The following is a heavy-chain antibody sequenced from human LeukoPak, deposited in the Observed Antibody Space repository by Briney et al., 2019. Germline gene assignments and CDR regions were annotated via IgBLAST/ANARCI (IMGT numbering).Heavy chain of an antibody. J-gene: IGHJ5*02. CDR3: ARATTGTTNWYDP. D-gene: IGHD1-1*01. V-gene: IGHV4-59*01. Sequence: SETLSLTCTVSGGSISSYYWSWIRQPPGKGLEWIGYIYYSGSTNYNPSLKSRVTISVDTSKNQYSLKLSSVTAADTAVYYCARATTGTTNWYDPWGQGTLVTVSS. CDR2: IYYSGST. CDR1: GGSISSYY.